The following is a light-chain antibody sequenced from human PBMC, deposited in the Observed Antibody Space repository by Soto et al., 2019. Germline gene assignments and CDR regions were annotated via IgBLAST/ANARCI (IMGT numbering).Light chain of an antibody. V-gene: IGKV3-20*01. Sequence: EIVLTQSPGTLSLSPGERATLSCRASQSVSSSYLAWYQQNPGQPPRLLIYGASSRATGIPDRFSGSGSGTDFTLTISRLDPEDFAVYYCQQYGSSPWTFGQGTKVDIK. CDR2: GAS. CDR3: QQYGSSPWT. CDR1: QSVSSSY. J-gene: IGKJ1*01.